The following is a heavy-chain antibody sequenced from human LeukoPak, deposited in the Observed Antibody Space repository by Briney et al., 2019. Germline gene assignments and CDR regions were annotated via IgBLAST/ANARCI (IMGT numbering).Heavy chain of an antibody. V-gene: IGHV4-34*01. Sequence: SETLSLTCAVYGGSFSGYYWSWIRQPPGKGLEWIGEINHSGSTNYNPSLKGRVTISVDTSKNQFSLKLSSVTAADPAVYYCARVPLWRGAFDIWGQGTMVTVSS. CDR1: GGSFSGYY. CDR2: INHSGST. CDR3: ARVPLWRGAFDI. D-gene: IGHD2-21*01. J-gene: IGHJ3*02.